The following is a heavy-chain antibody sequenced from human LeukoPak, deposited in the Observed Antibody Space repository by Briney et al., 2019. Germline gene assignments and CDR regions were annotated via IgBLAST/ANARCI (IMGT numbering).Heavy chain of an antibody. D-gene: IGHD6-19*01. CDR1: GGTFSSYA. J-gene: IGHJ6*03. CDR3: ARDAYSSGRYDYYYYYMDV. Sequence: SVKVSCKASGGTFSSYAISWVRQAPGQGLEWMGGIIPIFGTANYAQKFQGRVTITADKSTSTVYMELSSLRSEDTAVYYCARDAYSSGRYDYYYYYMDVWGKGTTVTVSS. CDR2: IIPIFGTA. V-gene: IGHV1-69*06.